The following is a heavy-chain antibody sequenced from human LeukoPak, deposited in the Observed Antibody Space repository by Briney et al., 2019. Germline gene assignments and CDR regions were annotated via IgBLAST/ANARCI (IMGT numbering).Heavy chain of an antibody. D-gene: IGHD3-22*01. CDR3: ARCYHSSGYCECPN. CDR2: IIPILGIA. Sequence: GASVKVSCKASGGTFSSYAISWVRQAPGQGLEWMGRIIPILGIANYAQKFQGRVTITADKSTSTAYMELSSLRSEDTAVYYCARCYHSSGYCECPNWGQGTLVTVSS. CDR1: GGTFSSYA. V-gene: IGHV1-69*04. J-gene: IGHJ4*02.